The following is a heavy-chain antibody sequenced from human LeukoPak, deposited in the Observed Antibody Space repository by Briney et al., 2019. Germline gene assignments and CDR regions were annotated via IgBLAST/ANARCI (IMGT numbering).Heavy chain of an antibody. CDR3: ARADYDAFDI. V-gene: IGHV1-69*13. CDR1: GYTFTSYG. J-gene: IGHJ3*02. CDR2: IIPIFGTA. Sequence: GASVKVSCKASGYTFTSYGISWVRQAPGQGLEWMGGIIPIFGTANYAQKFRGRVTITADESTSTAYMELSSLRSEDTAVYYCARADYDAFDIWGQGTMVTVSS. D-gene: IGHD4-17*01.